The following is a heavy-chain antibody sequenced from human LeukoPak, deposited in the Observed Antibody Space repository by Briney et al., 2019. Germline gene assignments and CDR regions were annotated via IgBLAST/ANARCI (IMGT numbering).Heavy chain of an antibody. CDR3: ATLRYFDWSDY. Sequence: SGGSLRLSCAASGFTFSRYWMHWVRQAPGKGLVWVSLINSDGSSTSYADSVKDRITISRDNAKNTLYLQMNSLRAEDTAVYYCATLRYFDWSDYWGQGTLVTVSS. CDR1: GFTFSRYW. J-gene: IGHJ4*02. V-gene: IGHV3-74*01. D-gene: IGHD3-9*01. CDR2: INSDGSST.